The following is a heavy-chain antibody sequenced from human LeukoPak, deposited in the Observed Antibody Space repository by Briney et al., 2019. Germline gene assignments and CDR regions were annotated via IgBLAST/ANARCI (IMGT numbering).Heavy chain of an antibody. V-gene: IGHV1-2*02. Sequence: ASVKVSCKASGYTFTGYYMHWVRQAPGQGLEWMGLINPNSGDTKYAQEFQGRVTMTRDTSISTAYMELSRLKSGDTAVYYCVTNSSGIFTGYDYWGQDPLVTVSS. CDR2: INPNSGDT. J-gene: IGHJ4*02. CDR1: GYTFTGYY. CDR3: VTNSSGIFTGYDY. D-gene: IGHD3-9*01.